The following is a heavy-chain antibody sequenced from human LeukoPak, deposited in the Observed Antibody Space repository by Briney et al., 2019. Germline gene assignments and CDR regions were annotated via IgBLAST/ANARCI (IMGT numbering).Heavy chain of an antibody. Sequence: GGSLRLSCAASGFTFSSYAMHWVRQAPGKGLEWVAVISYDGSNKYYADSVKGRFTISRDNSKNTLYLQMNSLRAEDTAVYYCASGNGDVDYYDSSGYYPFDYWGQGTLVTVSS. CDR3: ASGNGDVDYYDSSGYYPFDY. V-gene: IGHV3-30-3*01. CDR2: ISYDGSNK. D-gene: IGHD3-22*01. CDR1: GFTFSSYA. J-gene: IGHJ4*02.